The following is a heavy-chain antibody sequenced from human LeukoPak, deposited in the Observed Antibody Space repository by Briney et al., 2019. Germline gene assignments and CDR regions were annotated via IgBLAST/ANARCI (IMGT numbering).Heavy chain of an antibody. CDR1: GFTFSGSA. D-gene: IGHD1-26*01. CDR2: IRSKANSYAT. V-gene: IGHV3-73*01. J-gene: IGHJ6*02. CDR3: TRRPGGSYLDYGMDV. Sequence: PGGSLRLSCAASGFTFSGSAMHWVCQASGKGLEWVGRIRSKANSYATAYAASVKGRFTISRDDSKNTAYLQMNSLKTEDTAVYYCTRRPGGSYLDYGMDVWGQGTTVTVSS.